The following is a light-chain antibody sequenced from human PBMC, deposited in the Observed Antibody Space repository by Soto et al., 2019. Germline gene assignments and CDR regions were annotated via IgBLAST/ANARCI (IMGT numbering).Light chain of an antibody. V-gene: IGKV2-28*01. CDR1: QSLLHSNGYNY. CDR3: MQALQTPYT. CDR2: LGS. J-gene: IGKJ2*01. Sequence: DIVMTQSPLSLPVTPGEPASISCRSSQSLLHSNGYNYLDWYLQKPGQSPQLLIYLGSNRASGVPGRFGGSGSGKDFTLRISRVEAEDVGVYYCMQALQTPYTFGQGTKLEIK.